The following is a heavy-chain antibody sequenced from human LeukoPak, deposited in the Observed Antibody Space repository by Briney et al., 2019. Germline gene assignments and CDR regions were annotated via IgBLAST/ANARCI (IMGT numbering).Heavy chain of an antibody. J-gene: IGHJ6*02. CDR3: ASCYCSGGSSATSYYYGMDV. D-gene: IGHD2-15*01. Sequence: GGSLRLSCAASGFTFSSYSMNWVRHAPGKGLEWVSSISSSSSYMYYADSVKGRFTISRDNAKNSLYLQMNSLRAEDTAVYYCASCYCSGGSSATSYYYGMDVWGQGTTVTVSS. CDR2: ISSSSSYM. V-gene: IGHV3-21*01. CDR1: GFTFSSYS.